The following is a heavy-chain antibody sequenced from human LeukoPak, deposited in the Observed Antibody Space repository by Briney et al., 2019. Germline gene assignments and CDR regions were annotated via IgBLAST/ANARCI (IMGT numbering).Heavy chain of an antibody. D-gene: IGHD2-2*01. CDR3: ATDRIGYQLSDY. J-gene: IGHJ4*02. Sequence: GGSLRLSCAASGFTFSSYGMHWVRQAAGKGLEWVAFIPYVGINKYYTDSVKGRFTISRDNSKSTLYLQMNSLRAEDTAVYYCATDRIGYQLSDYWGQGTLVTVSS. V-gene: IGHV3-30*02. CDR2: IPYVGINK. CDR1: GFTFSSYG.